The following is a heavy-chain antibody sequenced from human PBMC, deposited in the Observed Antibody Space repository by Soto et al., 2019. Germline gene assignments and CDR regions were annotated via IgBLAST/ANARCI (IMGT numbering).Heavy chain of an antibody. CDR1: GYTFIGYY. D-gene: IGHD5-12*01. CDR3: ARSGGGYDLGDY. J-gene: IGHJ4*02. CDR2: INPNSGGA. V-gene: IGHV1-2*04. Sequence: QVQLVQCGAEVKKPGASVKVSCKASGYTFIGYYIHWVRQAPGQGLEWMGWINPNSGGAKYSQKFQAWVTMTSDTSISTAYMELSRLKSDDTAVYYCARSGGGYDLGDYWGQGTLVTVSS.